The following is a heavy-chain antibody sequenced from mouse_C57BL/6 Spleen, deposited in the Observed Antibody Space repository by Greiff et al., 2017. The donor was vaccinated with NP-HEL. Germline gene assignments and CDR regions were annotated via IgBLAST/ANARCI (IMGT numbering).Heavy chain of an antibody. V-gene: IGHV14-4*01. Sequence: EVQLQQSGAELVRPGASVKLSCTASGFNITDDYMHWVKQRPEQGLEWIGWIDPENGDTEYASKFQGKATITADTSSNTAYLQLSSLTSEDTAVYYCTTLYYYGSSSRFAYWGQGTLVTVSA. CDR1: GFNITDDY. D-gene: IGHD1-1*01. CDR2: IDPENGDT. J-gene: IGHJ3*01. CDR3: TTLYYYGSSSRFAY.